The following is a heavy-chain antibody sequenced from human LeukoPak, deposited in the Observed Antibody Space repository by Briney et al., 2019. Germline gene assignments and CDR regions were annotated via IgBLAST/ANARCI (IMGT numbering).Heavy chain of an antibody. CDR3: ARGGYDSSGYYYPRDFDY. J-gene: IGHJ4*02. D-gene: IGHD3-22*01. Sequence: SETLSLTCTVSGGSISSYYWSWIRQPAGKGLEWIGRIYTSGSTNYNPSLKRRVTMSVDTSKNHFSLKLSSVTAADTAVYYCARGGYDSSGYYYPRDFDYWGQGTLVTVSS. V-gene: IGHV4-4*07. CDR2: IYTSGST. CDR1: GGSISSYY.